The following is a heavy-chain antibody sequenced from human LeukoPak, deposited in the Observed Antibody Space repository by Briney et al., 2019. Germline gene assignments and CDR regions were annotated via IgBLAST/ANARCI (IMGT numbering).Heavy chain of an antibody. Sequence: GGSPRLSCAASGFTFSSYAMSWVRQAPGKGLEWVSVISGSGGITNYADSVKGRFTISRDNSMNTLYLQMNRLRAEDTAVYYCARAKWELPLGYWGQGTLVTVSS. CDR2: ISGSGGIT. CDR3: ARAKWELPLGY. V-gene: IGHV3-23*01. D-gene: IGHD1-26*01. J-gene: IGHJ4*02. CDR1: GFTFSSYA.